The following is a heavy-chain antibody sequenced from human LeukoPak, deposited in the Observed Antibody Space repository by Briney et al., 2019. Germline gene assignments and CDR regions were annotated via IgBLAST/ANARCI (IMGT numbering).Heavy chain of an antibody. V-gene: IGHV4-4*07. CDR1: GVSISAYD. D-gene: IGHD3-16*02. Sequence: SETLSLTCSVSGVSISAYDWSWIRQPAGKGLEWIGRIYPGESIYASENTNYNPSLKSRVSMSGDTSKNQVSLKLSSVTAADTAVYYCARGQGELSPIGGDYWGQGTLVTVSS. CDR2: IYPGESIYASENT. CDR3: ARGQGELSPIGGDY. J-gene: IGHJ4*02.